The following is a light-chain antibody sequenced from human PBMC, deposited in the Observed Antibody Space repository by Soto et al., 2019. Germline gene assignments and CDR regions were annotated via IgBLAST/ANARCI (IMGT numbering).Light chain of an antibody. CDR3: QQYSKWPLT. CDR1: QSVSSSY. CDR2: GAS. V-gene: IGKV3-20*01. J-gene: IGKJ4*01. Sequence: EIVLTQSPGTLSLSPGERATLSCRASQSVSSSYLAWYQQKPGQAPRLLIYGASSRATGIPDRFSGSGSGTEFILTISSLQSEDFAVYYCQQYSKWPLTFGGGTKVDIK.